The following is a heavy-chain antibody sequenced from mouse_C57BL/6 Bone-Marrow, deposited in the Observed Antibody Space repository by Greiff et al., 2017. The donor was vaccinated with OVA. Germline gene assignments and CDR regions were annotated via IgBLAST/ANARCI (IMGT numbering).Heavy chain of an antibody. D-gene: IGHD1-1*01. V-gene: IGHV14-2*01. Sequence: EVQGVESGAELVKPGASVKLSCTASGFNIKDYYMHWVKQRTEQGLEWIGRIDPEDGETKYAPKFQGKATITADTSSNTAYLQLSSLTSEDTAVYYCARSEYCGSSYWYFDVWGTGTTVTVSS. J-gene: IGHJ1*03. CDR1: GFNIKDYY. CDR2: IDPEDGET. CDR3: ARSEYCGSSYWYFDV.